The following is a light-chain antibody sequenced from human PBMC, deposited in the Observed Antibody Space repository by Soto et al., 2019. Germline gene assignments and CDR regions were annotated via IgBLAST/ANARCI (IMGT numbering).Light chain of an antibody. CDR2: QIS. V-gene: IGKV2-30*01. CDR1: QRLLYSDGXXF. CDR3: MQGTHWPRT. Sequence: DVVINQSXLSLLVTVGRAAHISSRCGQRLLYSDGXXFLRWXHQRQGXXPXXXXYQISNQDYAGPDRFSGSGSVTDFTRKISRVEAEDAGAYYGMQGTHWPRTFGGGTKVDIK. J-gene: IGKJ4*01.